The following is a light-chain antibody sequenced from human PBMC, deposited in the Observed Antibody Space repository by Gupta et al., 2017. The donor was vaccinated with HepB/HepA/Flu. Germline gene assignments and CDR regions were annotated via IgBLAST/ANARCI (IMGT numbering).Light chain of an antibody. J-gene: IGKJ4*01. V-gene: IGKV3-11*01. CDR3: HQRSNWPLT. CDR2: DAS. Sequence: EIVLTQSPATLSLSPGERATLSCRASQSVSSSLAWYQQKPGQAPRLLIYDASNRATGIPARFSGSGSGTEFTLTISSREPEDFAVYYCHQRSNWPLTFGGGTKVEIK. CDR1: QSVSSS.